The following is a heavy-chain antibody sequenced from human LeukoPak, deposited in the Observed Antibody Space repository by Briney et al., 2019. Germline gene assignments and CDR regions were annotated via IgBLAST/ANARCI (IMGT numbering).Heavy chain of an antibody. Sequence: ASVKVSCKASGYSFTSYGISWVRQAPGQGLEWTGWINPNSGGTNYAQKFQGRVTMTRDTSISTAYMELSRLRSDDTAVYYCARGDVVVPAAHYYYYYGMDVWGQGTTVTVSS. CDR1: GYSFTSYG. CDR3: ARGDVVVPAAHYYYYYGMDV. J-gene: IGHJ6*02. V-gene: IGHV1-2*02. CDR2: INPNSGGT. D-gene: IGHD2-2*01.